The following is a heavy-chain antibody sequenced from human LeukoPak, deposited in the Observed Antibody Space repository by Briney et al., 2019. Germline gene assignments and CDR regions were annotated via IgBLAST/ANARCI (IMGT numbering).Heavy chain of an antibody. CDR2: ISGSGGRT. D-gene: IGHD6-19*01. CDR1: GFTFSSYG. V-gene: IGHV3-23*01. CDR3: AKDGYTEWLGLYYFDY. Sequence: PGGSLRLSCAASGFTFSSYGMSWVRQAPGKGLEWVSGISGSGGRTYYADFVKGRFTISRDNSKNTLFLQVNSLRAEDTAVYYCAKDGYTEWLGLYYFDYWGQGTLVTVSS. J-gene: IGHJ4*02.